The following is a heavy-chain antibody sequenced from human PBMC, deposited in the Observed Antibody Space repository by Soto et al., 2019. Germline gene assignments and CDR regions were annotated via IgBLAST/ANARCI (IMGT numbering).Heavy chain of an antibody. CDR2: IWYDGSNK. CDR1: GFTFSSYG. V-gene: IGHV3-33*01. J-gene: IGHJ6*02. Sequence: GGSLRLSCAASGFTFSSYGMHWVRQAPGKGLEWVAVIWYDGSNKYYADSVKGRFTISRDNSKNTLYLQMNSLRAEDTAVYYCARDGTVTTSNYYGMDVWGQGTTVTVSS. D-gene: IGHD4-17*01. CDR3: ARDGTVTTSNYYGMDV.